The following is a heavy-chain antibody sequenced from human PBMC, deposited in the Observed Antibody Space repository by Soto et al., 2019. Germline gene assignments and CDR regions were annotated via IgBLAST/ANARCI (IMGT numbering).Heavy chain of an antibody. CDR2: IYYSGST. V-gene: IGHV4-59*01. J-gene: IGHJ3*02. CDR1: GGSISSYY. Sequence: SETLSLTCTVSGGSISSYYWSWIRQPPGKGLEWIGYIYYSGSTNYNPSLKSRVTISVDTSKNQFSLKLSSVTAADTAVYYCARLFGRAFPAFDTWGQGKMVTVSS. CDR3: ARLFGRAFPAFDT. D-gene: IGHD3-10*01.